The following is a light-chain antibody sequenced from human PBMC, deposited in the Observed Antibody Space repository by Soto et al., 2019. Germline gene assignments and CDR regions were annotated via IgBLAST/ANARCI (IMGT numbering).Light chain of an antibody. J-gene: IGLJ1*01. CDR3: CSYAVSYTLYV. Sequence: QSVLTRPRSVSGSPGQSITISCTGTSSDVGGYNYVSWYRQHPGKAPKLMIYDVGKRPSGVPDRFFGSKSGDTASLTISGLRAADEADYYCCSYAVSYTLYVFGSGTKLTVL. CDR1: SSDVGGYNY. CDR2: DVG. V-gene: IGLV2-11*01.